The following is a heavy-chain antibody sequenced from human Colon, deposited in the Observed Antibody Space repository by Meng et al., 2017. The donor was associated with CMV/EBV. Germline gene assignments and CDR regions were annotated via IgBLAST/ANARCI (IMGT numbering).Heavy chain of an antibody. CDR3: AKSRGDY. CDR1: GFTFSTYG. Sequence: LRLSSASSGFTFSTYGMNWVRQAPGKGLEWVSHIDVTGTTTNYVDSVKGRFTISRDNSKNMLYLQMNSLRVDDTAVYYCAKSRGDYLGQGALVTVSS. D-gene: IGHD3-10*01. V-gene: IGHV3-23*05. CDR2: IDVTGTTT. J-gene: IGHJ4*02.